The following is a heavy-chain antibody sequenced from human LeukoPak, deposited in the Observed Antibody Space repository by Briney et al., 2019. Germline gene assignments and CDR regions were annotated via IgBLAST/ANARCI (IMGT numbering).Heavy chain of an antibody. CDR1: GFTVSSNY. CDR3: ARDRPRGPLWFGESYYYYYGMDV. V-gene: IGHV3-53*05. CDR2: IYIGGST. D-gene: IGHD3-10*01. Sequence: PGGSLRLSCAASGFTVSSNYMSWVRQAPGKGLGWVSVIYIGGSTYYADSVKGRFTISRDNSKNTLYLQMNSLRAEDTAVYYCARDRPRGPLWFGESYYYYYGMDVWGQGTTVTVSS. J-gene: IGHJ6*02.